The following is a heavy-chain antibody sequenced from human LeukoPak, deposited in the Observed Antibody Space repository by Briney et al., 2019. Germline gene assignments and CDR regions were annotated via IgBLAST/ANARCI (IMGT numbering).Heavy chain of an antibody. Sequence: GESLRLSCAASGFTFSTFAMHWVRQAPGKGLEWVAVIWYDGSNKYYVDSVQGRVTISRDNSKNTLYLQMNSLRVEDTAVYFCARAGYCSGGSCYGMDVWGQGTTVTVSS. CDR1: GFTFSTFA. V-gene: IGHV3-33*08. CDR2: IWYDGSNK. D-gene: IGHD2-15*01. J-gene: IGHJ6*02. CDR3: ARAGYCSGGSCYGMDV.